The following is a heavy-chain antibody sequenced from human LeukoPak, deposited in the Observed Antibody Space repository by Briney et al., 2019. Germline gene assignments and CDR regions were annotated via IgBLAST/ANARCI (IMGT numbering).Heavy chain of an antibody. V-gene: IGHV3-7*04. CDR2: INQDGSGK. CDR3: ARGEYYYDGGY. CDR1: GFTSSNYW. J-gene: IGHJ4*02. D-gene: IGHD3-22*01. Sequence: PGGSLRLSCAASGFTSSNYWMSWVRQAPGKGLEWVANINQDGSGKYYVASVKGRFTISRDKATSSLFLQMNSLRVEQTAVYYCARGEYYYDGGYWGQGTLVTVSS.